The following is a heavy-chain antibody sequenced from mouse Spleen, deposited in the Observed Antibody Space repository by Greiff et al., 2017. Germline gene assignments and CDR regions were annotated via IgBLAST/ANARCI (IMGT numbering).Heavy chain of an antibody. CDR2: ISYDGSN. V-gene: IGHV3-6*01. D-gene: IGHD2-1*01. CDR3: ARWDYYVGY. CDR1: GYSITSGYY. J-gene: IGHJ2*01. Sequence: EVQLQESGPGLVKPSQSLSLTCSVTGYSITSGYYWNWIRQFPGNKLEWMGYISYDGSNNYNPSLKNRISITRDTSKNQFFLKLNSVTTEDTATYYCARWDYYVGYWGQGTTLTVSS.